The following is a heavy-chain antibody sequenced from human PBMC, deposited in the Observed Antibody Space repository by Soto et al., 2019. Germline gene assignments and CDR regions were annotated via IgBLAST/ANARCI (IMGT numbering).Heavy chain of an antibody. D-gene: IGHD1-26*01. V-gene: IGHV3-53*01. CDR2: IYSGGST. J-gene: IGHJ6*02. CDR1: GFTVSSNY. Sequence: GSLRLSCAASGFTVSSNYMSWVRQAPGKGLEWVSVIYSGGSTYYADSVKGRFTISRDNSKNTLYLQMNSLRAEDTAVYYCAKVSLGALTFTDYYYYGLDVWGQGTTVTVSS. CDR3: AKVSLGALTFTDYYYYGLDV.